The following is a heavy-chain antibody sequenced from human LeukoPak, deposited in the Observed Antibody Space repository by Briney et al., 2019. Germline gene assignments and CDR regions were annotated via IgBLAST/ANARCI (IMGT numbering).Heavy chain of an antibody. CDR2: ITTGGSSR. CDR3: ARSRATWGNFDY. D-gene: IGHD3-16*01. CDR1: GFTFTSYS. Sequence: PGGSLRLSCAASGFTFTSYSMNWVRQAPGKGLEWVSSITTGGSSRYYADSVRGRFTISRDDAKNSLYLQMNSLTAEDTAVYYCARSRATWGNFDYWGQGTLVIVSS. V-gene: IGHV3-21*01. J-gene: IGHJ4*02.